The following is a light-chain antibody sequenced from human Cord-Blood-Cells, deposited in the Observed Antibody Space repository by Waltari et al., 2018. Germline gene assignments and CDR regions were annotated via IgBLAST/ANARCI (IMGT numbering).Light chain of an antibody. V-gene: IGKV3-11*01. Sequence: EIGLTQSPPTLPLSPGERATLSCRASQSVSSYLAWYQQKPGQAPRLLIYDASNRATGIPARFSGSGSGTDFTLTISSLEPEDFAVYYCQQRSNWPLTFGGGTKVEIK. CDR2: DAS. CDR1: QSVSSY. CDR3: QQRSNWPLT. J-gene: IGKJ4*01.